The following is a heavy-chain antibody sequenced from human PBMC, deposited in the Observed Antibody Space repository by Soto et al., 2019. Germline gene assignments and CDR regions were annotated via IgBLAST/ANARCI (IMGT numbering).Heavy chain of an antibody. CDR2: IIPIFGTA. Sequence: QVQLVQSGAEVKKPGSSVKVSCKASGGTFSSYAISWVRQAPGQGLEWMGGIIPIFGTANYAQKFQGRVTITADESTSTAYMELSSLRSEDTAVYYCAGEGCSGGSCHSGYYYGMDVWGQGTTVTVSS. V-gene: IGHV1-69*12. D-gene: IGHD2-15*01. CDR3: AGEGCSGGSCHSGYYYGMDV. CDR1: GGTFSSYA. J-gene: IGHJ6*02.